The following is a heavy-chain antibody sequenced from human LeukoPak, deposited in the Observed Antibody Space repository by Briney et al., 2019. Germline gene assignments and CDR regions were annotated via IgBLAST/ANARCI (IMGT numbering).Heavy chain of an antibody. CDR1: GFTFSSYA. J-gene: IGHJ6*02. V-gene: IGHV3-23*01. CDR3: AKDLGGSSWYDYYYGMDV. CDR2: ISGSGGST. Sequence: GGSLRLSCAASGFTFSSYAMSWVRQAPGKGLEGVSAISGSGGSTYYADSVKGRFTISRDNSKNTLYLQMNSLRAEDTAVYYCAKDLGGSSWYDYYYGMDVWGQGTTVTVSS. D-gene: IGHD6-13*01.